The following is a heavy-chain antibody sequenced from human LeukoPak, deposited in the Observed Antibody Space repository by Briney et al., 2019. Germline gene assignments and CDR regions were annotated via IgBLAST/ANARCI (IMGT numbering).Heavy chain of an antibody. CDR2: ISYDGSNK. D-gene: IGHD3-22*01. J-gene: IGHJ4*02. CDR3: AKDRGSSGPNSMYYFDY. Sequence: SGGSLRLSCAASGFTFSSYGMHWVRQAPGKGLEWVAVISYDGSNKYYADSVKGRFTISRDNSKNTLYLQMNSLRAEDTAVYYCAKDRGSSGPNSMYYFDYWGQGTLVTVTS. CDR1: GFTFSSYG. V-gene: IGHV3-30*18.